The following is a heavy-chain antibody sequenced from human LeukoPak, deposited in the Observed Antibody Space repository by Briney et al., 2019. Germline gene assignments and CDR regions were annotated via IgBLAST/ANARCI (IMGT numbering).Heavy chain of an antibody. D-gene: IGHD3-16*01. CDR3: ARDSLIGGAETFDY. CDR1: GDSVSSNSAA. J-gene: IGHJ4*02. V-gene: IGHV6-1*01. CDR2: TYYRSKWYN. Sequence: SQTLSLTCAISGDSVSSNSAAWNWIRQSPSRGLEWLGRTYYRSKWYNDYAVSVKSRITINPDTSKNQFSLQLNSVTPEDTAVYSWARDSLIGGAETFDYWGQGPLVTVSS.